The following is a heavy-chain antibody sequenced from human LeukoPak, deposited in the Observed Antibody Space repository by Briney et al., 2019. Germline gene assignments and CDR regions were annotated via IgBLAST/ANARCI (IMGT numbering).Heavy chain of an antibody. D-gene: IGHD6-13*01. V-gene: IGHV3-30*18. CDR3: AKDDGMAAAGNFDY. CDR1: GFTFSSYG. CDR2: ISYDGSNK. Sequence: GGSLRLSCAASGFTFSSYGMHWVRQAPGKGLEWVAVISYDGSNKYYADSVKGRFTISRDNSKNTLYLQMNSLRAEDTAVYYCAKDDGMAAAGNFDYWGQGTLVTVSS. J-gene: IGHJ4*02.